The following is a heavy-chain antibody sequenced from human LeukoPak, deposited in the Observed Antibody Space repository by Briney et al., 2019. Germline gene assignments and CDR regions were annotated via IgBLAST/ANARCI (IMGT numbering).Heavy chain of an antibody. CDR3: TRPQSSITIFGVVIAYNWFDP. J-gene: IGHJ5*02. D-gene: IGHD3-3*01. V-gene: IGHV3-49*04. Sequence: PGGSLRLSCTASGFTFGYYAMSWVRQAPGKGLEGVGFIRSKAYGGTTEYAASVKGRFTISRDDSKSIAYLQMNSLKTEDTAVYYCTRPQSSITIFGVVIAYNWFDPWGQGTLVTVSS. CDR1: GFTFGYYA. CDR2: IRSKAYGGTT.